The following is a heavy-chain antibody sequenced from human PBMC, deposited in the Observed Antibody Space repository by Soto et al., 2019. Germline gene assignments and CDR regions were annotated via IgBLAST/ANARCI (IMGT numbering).Heavy chain of an antibody. Sequence: PSETMPLPCSVQGGNIRSLYWRWIRQPPGKGLEWIGNIYNSGSTNYNPSLKSRVTISVDTSKNQFSLKLSSVTAADTAVYYCARYLGESSGCYDYWAQGTLVTVSS. CDR3: ARYLGESSGCYDY. V-gene: IGHV4-59*11. J-gene: IGHJ4*02. D-gene: IGHD6-19*01. CDR1: GGNIRSLY. CDR2: IYNSGST.